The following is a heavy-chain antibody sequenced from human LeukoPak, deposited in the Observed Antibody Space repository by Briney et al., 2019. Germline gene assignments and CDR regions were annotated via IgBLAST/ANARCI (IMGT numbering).Heavy chain of an antibody. V-gene: IGHV3-74*01. CDR3: ARDMYYDILTGYFTYAFDI. Sequence: GGSLRLSCAASGFTFSSYWMHWVRQAPGKGLVWVSRINSDGSSTSYADSVKGRFTISRDNAKNTLYLQMNSLRAEDTAVYYCARDMYYDILTGYFTYAFDIWGQGTVVTVSS. J-gene: IGHJ3*02. CDR2: INSDGSST. D-gene: IGHD3-9*01. CDR1: GFTFSSYW.